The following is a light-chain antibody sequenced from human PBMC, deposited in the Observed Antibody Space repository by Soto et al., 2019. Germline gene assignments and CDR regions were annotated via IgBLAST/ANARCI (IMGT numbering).Light chain of an antibody. V-gene: IGKV3-15*01. CDR2: GAS. Sequence: EIVMTQSPATLSVSPGERVTFSCRASQSVTSNLAWYQHKPGQAPRLLISGASTGATGIPARFNGSGSGTEFPLTIYSLESEEYAIYYWQQYDPWPVTFGGGTKVEIK. CDR1: QSVTSN. CDR3: QQYDPWPVT. J-gene: IGKJ4*02.